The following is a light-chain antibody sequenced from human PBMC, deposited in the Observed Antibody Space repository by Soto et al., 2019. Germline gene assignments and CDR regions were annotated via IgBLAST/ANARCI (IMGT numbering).Light chain of an antibody. CDR3: QQSYSTAIT. Sequence: DIQMTQSPSSLSASVGDRVTITCRASQSISSYLNWYQQKPGKAPKLLIYAASSLQSGVPSRFSGSGSGTVFTLTISSLQPEDFATYSCQQSYSTAITFGQGTRLEIK. J-gene: IGKJ5*01. V-gene: IGKV1-39*01. CDR1: QSISSY. CDR2: AAS.